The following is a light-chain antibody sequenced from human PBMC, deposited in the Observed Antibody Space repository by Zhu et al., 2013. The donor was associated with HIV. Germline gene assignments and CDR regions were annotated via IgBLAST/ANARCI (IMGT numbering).Light chain of an antibody. J-gene: IGLJ3*02. V-gene: IGLV3-21*01. Sequence: SYELTQPPSVSVAPGKTARITCGRNNIGSKSVNWYQQKPGQAPILVMYDDTERPSGIPERFSGLNSGNTATLTINRVVAGDEADYSCQVLDTTSGHPLFGGGTKLTVL. CDR3: QVLDTTSGHPL. CDR2: DDT. CDR1: NIGSKS.